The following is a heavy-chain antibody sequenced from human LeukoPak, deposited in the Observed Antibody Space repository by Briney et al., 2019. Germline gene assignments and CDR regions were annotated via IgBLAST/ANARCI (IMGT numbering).Heavy chain of an antibody. V-gene: IGHV7-4-1*02. CDR1: GGTFSSYA. CDR2: INTNTGNP. D-gene: IGHD3-22*01. CDR3: ARRSSSGYYWFDP. Sequence: ASVKVSCNASGGTFSSYAISWVRQAPGQGLEWMGWINTNTGNPTYAQGFTGRFVFSLDTSVSTAYLQISSLKAEDTAVYYCARRSSSGYYWFDPWGQGTLVTVSS. J-gene: IGHJ5*02.